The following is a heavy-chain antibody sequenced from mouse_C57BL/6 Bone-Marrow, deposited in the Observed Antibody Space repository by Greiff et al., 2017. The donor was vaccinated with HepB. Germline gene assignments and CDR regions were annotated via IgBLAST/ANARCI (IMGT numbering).Heavy chain of an antibody. CDR1: GYTFTDYE. Sequence: QVQLQQSGAELVRPGASVTLSCKASGYTFTDYEMHWVKQTPVHGLEWIGALDPETGGTAYNQKFKGKAILTADKSSSTAYLELRSLTSEDSAVYYCTRDWAWFAYWGQGTLVTVSA. J-gene: IGHJ3*01. CDR3: TRDWAWFAY. V-gene: IGHV1-15*01. CDR2: LDPETGGT. D-gene: IGHD4-1*01.